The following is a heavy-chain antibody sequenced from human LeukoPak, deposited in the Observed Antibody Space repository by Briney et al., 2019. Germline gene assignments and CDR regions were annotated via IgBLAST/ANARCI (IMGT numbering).Heavy chain of an antibody. CDR3: ARRGLRYFDWLLFDYFDY. CDR2: ISSSGSTI. D-gene: IGHD3-9*01. V-gene: IGHV3-11*04. CDR1: GFTFSDYY. J-gene: IGHJ4*02. Sequence: GGSLRLSCAASGFTFSDYYMSWIRQAPGKGLEWVSYISSSGSTIYYADSVKGRFTISRDNAKNSLYLQMNSLRAEDTAVYYCARRGLRYFDWLLFDYFDYWGQGTLVTVSS.